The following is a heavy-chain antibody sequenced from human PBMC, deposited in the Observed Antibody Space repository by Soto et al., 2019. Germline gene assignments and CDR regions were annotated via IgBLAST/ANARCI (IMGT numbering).Heavy chain of an antibody. CDR2: IYYSGST. CDR3: ARLVTDSSGYYYWDY. D-gene: IGHD3-22*01. V-gene: IGHV4-39*01. Sequence: SETLSLTCTVSGGSISSSSFHWGWIRQPPGKGLEWIGSIYYSGSTYYSPSLKSRVTISVDTSKNQFSLKLSSVTAADTAVYHCARLVTDSSGYYYWDYWGQGTLVTVSS. CDR1: GGSISSSSFH. J-gene: IGHJ4*02.